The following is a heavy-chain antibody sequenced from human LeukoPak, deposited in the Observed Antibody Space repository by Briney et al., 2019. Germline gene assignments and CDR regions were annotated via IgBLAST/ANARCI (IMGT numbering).Heavy chain of an antibody. V-gene: IGHV3-7*01. CDR2: MKQDGSQK. CDR1: GFTFSMYW. Sequence: PGGSLRLSCVASGFTFSMYWMTWFRQAPGKGLEWVANMKQDGSQKNYVDSVKGRFTISRDNAKKSLYLQMNSLGGEDTAVYYCARGGTYDIWGQGTRVTVSS. CDR3: ARGGTYDI. J-gene: IGHJ3*02.